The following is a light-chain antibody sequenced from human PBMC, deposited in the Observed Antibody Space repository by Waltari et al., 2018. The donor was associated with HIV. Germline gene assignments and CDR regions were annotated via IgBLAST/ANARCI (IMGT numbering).Light chain of an antibody. CDR2: DVI. CDR1: SSDIGDYNY. Sequence: QSALTQPASVSGSPGQSITISCTGTSSDIGDYNYVSWYQQHPGKPPKFSIYDVINRPSGISDRFSGSKSCNTASLTIAGLQTEDEADYYCASYTARNSPWLFVGGTKLTV. J-gene: IGLJ3*02. V-gene: IGLV2-14*03. CDR3: ASYTARNSPWL.